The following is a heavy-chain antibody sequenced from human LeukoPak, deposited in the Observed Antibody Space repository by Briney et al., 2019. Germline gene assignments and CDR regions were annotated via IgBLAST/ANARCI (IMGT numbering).Heavy chain of an antibody. Sequence: GASVKASCKASGYTFTSYGISWVRQAPGQGLEWMGWISAYNGNTNYAQKLQGRVTMTTDTSTSTAYMEVIRLRSDDTAVYYCARSPHILTGEKFEYWGQGTRVTVSS. D-gene: IGHD3-9*01. V-gene: IGHV1-18*01. CDR1: GYTFTSYG. J-gene: IGHJ4*02. CDR3: ARSPHILTGEKFEY. CDR2: ISAYNGNT.